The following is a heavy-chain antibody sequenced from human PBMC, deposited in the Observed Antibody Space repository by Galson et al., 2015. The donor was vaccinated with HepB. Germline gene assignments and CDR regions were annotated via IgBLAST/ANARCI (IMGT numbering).Heavy chain of an antibody. V-gene: IGHV3-15*01. CDR1: GFTFSNAW. CDR3: TVGYYYGSGSYYSVDGYYYYGMDV. D-gene: IGHD3-10*01. J-gene: IGHJ6*02. CDR2: IKSKTDGGTT. Sequence: SLRLSCAASGFTFSNAWMSWVRQAPGKGLEWVGRIKSKTDGGTTDYAAPVKGRFTISRDDSKNTLYLQMNSLKTEDTAVYYCTVGYYYGSGSYYSVDGYYYYGMDVWGQGTTVTVSS.